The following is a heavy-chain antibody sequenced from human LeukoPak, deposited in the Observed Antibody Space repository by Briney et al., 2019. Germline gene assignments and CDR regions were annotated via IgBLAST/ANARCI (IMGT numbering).Heavy chain of an antibody. J-gene: IGHJ6*04. CDR3: AELGITMIGGV. Sequence: GALRLSWAASGFTFSCYEMNWVRPAPGKGVEWVSYISSSGSTIYYADSVKGRFTISRDNAKNSLYLQMNSLRAEDTAVYYCAELGITMIGGVWGKGTTVTISS. V-gene: IGHV3-48*03. CDR2: ISSSGSTI. D-gene: IGHD3-10*02. CDR1: GFTFSCYE.